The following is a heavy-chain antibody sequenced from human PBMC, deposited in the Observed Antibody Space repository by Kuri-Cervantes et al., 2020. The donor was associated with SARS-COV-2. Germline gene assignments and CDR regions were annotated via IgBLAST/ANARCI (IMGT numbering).Heavy chain of an antibody. CDR3: ARGRGIQWDAFDI. V-gene: IGHV4-39*07. Sequence: SETLSLTCTVSGGSISSSSYYWGWIRQPPGKGLEWIGSIYYSGSTYYNPSLKSRVTIPVDTSKNQFSLKLSSVTAADTAVYYCARGRGIQWDAFDIWGQGTMVTVSS. J-gene: IGHJ3*02. D-gene: IGHD5-12*01. CDR2: IYYSGST. CDR1: GGSISSSSYY.